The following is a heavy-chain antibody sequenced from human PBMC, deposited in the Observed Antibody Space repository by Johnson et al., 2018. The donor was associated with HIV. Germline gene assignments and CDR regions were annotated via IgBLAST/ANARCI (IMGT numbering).Heavy chain of an antibody. Sequence: QVQLVESGGGVVQPGRSLRLSCAASGFTFDDYAMSWVRQAPGKGLDWVTLISSDGSNTYYADSVKGRFTVSRDNSKNTLYVQMNSLRPEDTAVSYCASVVGVVDVHDAFDMWGQGTMVTVSS. CDR1: GFTFDDYA. V-gene: IGHV3-30*03. J-gene: IGHJ3*02. D-gene: IGHD2-15*01. CDR3: ASVVGVVDVHDAFDM. CDR2: ISSDGSNT.